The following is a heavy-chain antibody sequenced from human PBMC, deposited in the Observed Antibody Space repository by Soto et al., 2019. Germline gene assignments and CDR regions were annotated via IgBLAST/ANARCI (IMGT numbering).Heavy chain of an antibody. Sequence: QLRLQESGSGLLKPSQTLSLTCVVSGGSVSRRDYSWSWLRQPPGKGLEWIGDIYHSRNTYYNPSLKSRVTISIDRSKNQFSLQMTSVTAADTAVYYCAKVGLEPEARRNWFHPWGQGTLVTVSS. J-gene: IGHJ5*02. V-gene: IGHV4-30-2*01. CDR3: AKVGLEPEARRNWFHP. D-gene: IGHD2-2*01. CDR2: IYHSRNT. CDR1: GGSVSRRDYS.